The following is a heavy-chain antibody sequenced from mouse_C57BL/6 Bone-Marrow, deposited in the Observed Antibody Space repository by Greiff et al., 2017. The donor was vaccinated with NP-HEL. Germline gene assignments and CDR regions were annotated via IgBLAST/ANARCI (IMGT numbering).Heavy chain of an antibody. CDR1: GYTFTSYW. J-gene: IGHJ1*03. D-gene: IGHD2-2*01. CDR3: RLRGDWYFDV. Sequence: QVQLQQPGAELVKPGASVKLSCKASGYTFTSYWMHWVKQRPGQGLEWIGMIHPNSGSTNYNEKFKSKATLTVENSSSTAYMQLSRLTSEDSAVYYCRLRGDWYFDVWGTGTTVTVSS. CDR2: IHPNSGST. V-gene: IGHV1-64*01.